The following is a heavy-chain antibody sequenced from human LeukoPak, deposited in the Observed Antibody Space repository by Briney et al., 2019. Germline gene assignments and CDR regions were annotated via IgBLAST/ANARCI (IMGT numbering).Heavy chain of an antibody. CDR2: ISAYNGNT. D-gene: IGHD6-13*01. V-gene: IGHV1-18*01. J-gene: IGHJ3*02. CDR3: ATPYSSSWYGGSDAFGI. Sequence: ASVKVSCKASGYTFTSYGISWVRQAPGQGLEWMGWISAYNGNTNYAQKLQGRVTMTTDTSTSTAYMELRSLRSDDTAVYYCATPYSSSWYGGSDAFGIWGQGTMVTVSS. CDR1: GYTFTSYG.